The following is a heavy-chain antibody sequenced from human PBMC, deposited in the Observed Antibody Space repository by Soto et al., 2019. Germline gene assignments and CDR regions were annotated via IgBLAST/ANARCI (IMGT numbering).Heavy chain of an antibody. CDR2: INAGDGNT. D-gene: IGHD3-9*01. CDR1: GYTFTNHA. V-gene: IGHV1-3*01. CDR3: ARGDGILRDFVRPTYFDY. J-gene: IGHJ4*02. Sequence: ASVKVSCKTSGYTFTNHAIHWVRQAPGQRPEWMGWINAGDGNTKYSQKFQGRVTITRDTSASTAYVELSSLRSEDTAVYPCARGDGILRDFVRPTYFDYWGQGSLVTVSS.